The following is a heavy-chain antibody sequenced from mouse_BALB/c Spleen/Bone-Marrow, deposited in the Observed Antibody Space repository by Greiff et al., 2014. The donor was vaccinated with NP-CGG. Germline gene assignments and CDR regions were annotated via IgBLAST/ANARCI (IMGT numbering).Heavy chain of an antibody. J-gene: IGHJ3*01. D-gene: IGHD2-4*01. CDR1: GFSLTSYG. Sequence: QVQLQQSGPGLVAPSQSLSITCTVSGFSLTSYGVHWVRQPPGKGLEWLGVIWAGGSTNYYYGLMSRLSISKDNSKCQVFLKMNTLQTDDTAMYYCASPIYYDYPLFAYWGQGTLVTVSA. CDR2: IWAGGST. CDR3: ASPIYYDYPLFAY. V-gene: IGHV2-9*02.